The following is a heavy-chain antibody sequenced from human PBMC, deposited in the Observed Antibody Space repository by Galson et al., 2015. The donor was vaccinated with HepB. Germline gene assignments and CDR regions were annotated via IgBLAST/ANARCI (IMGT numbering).Heavy chain of an antibody. CDR1: GGTFSTYA. CDR2: IIPIHGVT. CDR3: AIPHYDFWSGYFLD. D-gene: IGHD3-3*01. J-gene: IGHJ4*02. V-gene: IGHV1-69*04. Sequence: SVKVSCKASGGTFSTYAISWVRQAPGQGLEWMGRIIPIHGVTNYAQNFQGRVTITADKSTSTAYMELSSLRSEDTGVYYCAIPHYDFWSGYFLDWGQGTLVIVSS.